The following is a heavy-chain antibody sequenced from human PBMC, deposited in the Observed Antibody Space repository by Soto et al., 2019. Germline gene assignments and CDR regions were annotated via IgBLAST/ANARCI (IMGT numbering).Heavy chain of an antibody. CDR1: GSIFSGYA. D-gene: IGHD3-9*01. CDR3: AKETNAYEINF. Sequence: QVQLVESGGGVVQPGGSLRLSCPAPGSIFSGYAMHWARQAPGKGLEWVAVISYDGNTQYKADSVKGRFTLSRDNANNIIYVERNNLRDEYTAMYYCAKETNAYEINFWGQGTLVTVSP. CDR2: ISYDGNTQ. J-gene: IGHJ4*02. V-gene: IGHV3-30-3*01.